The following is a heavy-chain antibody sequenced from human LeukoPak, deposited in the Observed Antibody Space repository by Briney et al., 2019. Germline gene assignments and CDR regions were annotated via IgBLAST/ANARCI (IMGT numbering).Heavy chain of an antibody. CDR2: IKDDGTKI. CDR1: GFTFSTSW. Sequence: GGSLRLSCATSGFTFSTSWMNWVRQAPGKGLEWVANIKDDGTKIYYLDSVKGRFTISRDNAKNSLYLQMNSLRAEDTPIYYCVRDVGISSSLWGQGTLVTVSS. CDR3: VRDVGISSSL. J-gene: IGHJ4*02. D-gene: IGHD6-6*01. V-gene: IGHV3-7*01.